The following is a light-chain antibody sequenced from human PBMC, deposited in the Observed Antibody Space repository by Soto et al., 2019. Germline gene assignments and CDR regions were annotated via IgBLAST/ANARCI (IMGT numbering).Light chain of an antibody. CDR1: QSISSY. CDR2: AAS. V-gene: IGKV1-39*01. CDR3: QQSYSTPPVT. Sequence: DIQMTQSPSSLSASVGDRVTITCRASQSISSYLNWYQQKPGKAPKLLIYAASSLQSGVPSRFSGSGSGTDFTLTISSLQPEDFATYYCQQSYSTPPVTFGQGTKVGI. J-gene: IGKJ1*01.